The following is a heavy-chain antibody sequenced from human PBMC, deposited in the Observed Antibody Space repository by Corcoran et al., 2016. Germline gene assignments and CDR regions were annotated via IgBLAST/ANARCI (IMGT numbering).Heavy chain of an antibody. Sequence: VQLAQSRAAVKKPGSSIKISCKASGGTSSSYDLSWVRPALGQRLKWMGGIIPIFGTANYAQKFQGRVTITADESTCTAYMELRSLGSEDTSVYYCARPRPYQLPYYFGMDVCGQGATVTVSS. D-gene: IGHD2-2*01. CDR3: ARPRPYQLPYYFGMDV. CDR1: GGTSSSYD. CDR2: IIPIFGTA. V-gene: IGHV1-69*01. J-gene: IGHJ6*02.